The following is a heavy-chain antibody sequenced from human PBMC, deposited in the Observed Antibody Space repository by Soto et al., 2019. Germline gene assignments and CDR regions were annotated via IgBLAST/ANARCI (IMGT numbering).Heavy chain of an antibody. V-gene: IGHV4-34*01. CDR1: GGSFSPYF. Sequence: WETRSLTCAVYGGSFSPYFWSWIRQPPGKGLEWIGEINHSGSTNYNPSLTRRATLSVDTSKNQVSLKLTSVTAADTAVYYCARLASGWQYYYFDFWGRGTPVTVSS. D-gene: IGHD6-19*01. CDR3: ARLASGWQYYYFDF. CDR2: INHSGST. J-gene: IGHJ2*01.